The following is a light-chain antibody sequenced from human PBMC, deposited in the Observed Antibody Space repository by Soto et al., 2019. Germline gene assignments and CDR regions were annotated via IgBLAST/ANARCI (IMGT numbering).Light chain of an antibody. CDR3: QQYNTLPT. CDR2: DAS. Sequence: QMTQSPSTLSASVGDRINLTCRASQSISSWLAWYQQKPGKAPKLLIYDASSLESGVPSRFSGSGSGTEFTLTISSLQPDDFATYYCQQYNTLPTFGQGTKVDI. J-gene: IGKJ1*01. CDR1: QSISSW. V-gene: IGKV1-5*01.